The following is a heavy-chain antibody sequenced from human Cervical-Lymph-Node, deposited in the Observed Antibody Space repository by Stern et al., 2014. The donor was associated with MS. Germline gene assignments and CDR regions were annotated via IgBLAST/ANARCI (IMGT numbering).Heavy chain of an antibody. CDR2: ITPIFDAT. D-gene: IGHD2-21*01. Sequence: VQLVESGAEVKKPGSSVKVSCKTSGGTFSNYAIRWVRQAPGQGLEWMGGITPIFDATNYAQKFQGRITITADESTRTAYMELSSLRSDDTAMYYCARGDSEAPIYYFDYWGQGTLVTVSS. CDR1: GGTFSNYA. V-gene: IGHV1-69*01. CDR3: ARGDSEAPIYYFDY. J-gene: IGHJ4*02.